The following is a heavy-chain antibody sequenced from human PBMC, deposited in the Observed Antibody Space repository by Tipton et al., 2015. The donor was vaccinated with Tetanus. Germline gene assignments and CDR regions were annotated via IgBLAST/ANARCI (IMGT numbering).Heavy chain of an antibody. V-gene: IGHV1-3*01. CDR3: AREGVNYYYDNSGIPLGCWFDP. CDR1: GYTFTSYG. Sequence: QVQLVQSGAEVKKPGASVQVSCKASGYTFTSYGIHWVRQAPGQRLEWMGWINAGTGNTRYSENFQGRVTIKRDTSASTVYMELSSLTSEDTADYYCAREGVNYYYDNSGIPLGCWFDPWGQGTLVTVSS. D-gene: IGHD3-22*01. CDR2: INAGTGNT. J-gene: IGHJ5*02.